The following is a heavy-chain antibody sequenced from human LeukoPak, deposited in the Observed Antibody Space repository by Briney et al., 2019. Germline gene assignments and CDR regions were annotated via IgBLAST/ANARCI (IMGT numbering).Heavy chain of an antibody. Sequence: GGSLRLSCAASGFTFSSYAMSWVRQAPGKGLEWVSATSGSGGSTYYADSVKGRFTISRDNSKNTLYLQMNSLRAEDTAVYYCAKFYYGSGSYGYYFDYWGQGTLVTVSS. CDR1: GFTFSSYA. CDR3: AKFYYGSGSYGYYFDY. CDR2: TSGSGGST. V-gene: IGHV3-23*01. D-gene: IGHD3-10*01. J-gene: IGHJ4*02.